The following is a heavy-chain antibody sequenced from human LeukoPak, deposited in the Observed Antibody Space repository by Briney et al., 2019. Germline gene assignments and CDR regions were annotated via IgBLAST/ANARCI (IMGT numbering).Heavy chain of an antibody. J-gene: IGHJ4*02. CDR2: ISSSSSTI. CDR3: ARSYSNYGGYFDY. CDR1: GFTFSSYS. Sequence: PGGSLRPSCAASGFTFSSYSMNWVRQAPGKGLEWVSYISSSSSTIYYADSVKGRFTISRDNAKNSLYLQMNSLRAEDTAVYYCARSYSNYGGYFDYWGQGTLVTVSS. D-gene: IGHD4-11*01. V-gene: IGHV3-48*01.